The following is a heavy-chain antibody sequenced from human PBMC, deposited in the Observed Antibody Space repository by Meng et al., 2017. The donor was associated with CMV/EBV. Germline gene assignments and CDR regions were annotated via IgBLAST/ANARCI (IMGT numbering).Heavy chain of an antibody. J-gene: IGHJ6*02. D-gene: IGHD6-25*01. CDR1: GFTFSSYA. CDR3: ARDHVRAGYYYYGMDV. CDR2: ISSNGGST. Sequence: GESLKISCAASGFTFSSYAMHWVRQAPGKGLEYVSAISSNGGSTYYADSVKGRFTISRDNSKNTLYLQMNSLRAEDTAVYYCARDHVRAGYYYYGMDVWGQGTTVTVSS. V-gene: IGHV3-64*02.